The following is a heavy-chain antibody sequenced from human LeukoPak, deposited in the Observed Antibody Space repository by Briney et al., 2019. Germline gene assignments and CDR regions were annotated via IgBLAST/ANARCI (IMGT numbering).Heavy chain of an antibody. J-gene: IGHJ4*02. Sequence: SETLSLTCTVSGGSISNYYWSWIRRPPGKGLEWIGYIYSSGSTNYNPSLESRVTITVDTSKNQFSLKLSSVTAADTALYYCARHGSSRSPLNYWGQGTLVTVSS. CDR3: ARHGSSRSPLNY. D-gene: IGHD2-15*01. CDR2: IYSSGST. V-gene: IGHV4-59*08. CDR1: GGSISNYY.